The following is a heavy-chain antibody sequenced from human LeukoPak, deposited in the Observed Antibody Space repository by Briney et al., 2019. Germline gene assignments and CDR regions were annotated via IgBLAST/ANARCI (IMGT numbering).Heavy chain of an antibody. D-gene: IGHD3-22*01. Sequence: GASVKVSCKASGGTFSSYAISWVRQAPGRGLEWMGGIIPIFGTANYAQKFQGRVTITADESTSTAYMELSSLRSEDTAVYYCARDLRPYVYMIVVPNFDYWGQGTLVTVSS. CDR1: GGTFSSYA. V-gene: IGHV1-69*13. CDR2: IIPIFGTA. CDR3: ARDLRPYVYMIVVPNFDY. J-gene: IGHJ4*02.